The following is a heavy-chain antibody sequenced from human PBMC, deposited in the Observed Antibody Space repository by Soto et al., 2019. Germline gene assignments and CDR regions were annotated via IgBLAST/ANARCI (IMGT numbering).Heavy chain of an antibody. CDR2: ISSSSSYI. CDR3: ARDRPLTLFTGPYYYYGMDV. CDR1: GFTFSSYS. D-gene: IGHD2-21*01. Sequence: PGGSLRLSCAASGFTFSSYSMNWVRQAPGKGLEWVSSISSSSSYIYYADSVKGRFTISRDNAKNSLYLQMNSLRAEDTAVYYCARDRPLTLFTGPYYYYGMDVWGQGTTVTVSS. J-gene: IGHJ6*02. V-gene: IGHV3-21*01.